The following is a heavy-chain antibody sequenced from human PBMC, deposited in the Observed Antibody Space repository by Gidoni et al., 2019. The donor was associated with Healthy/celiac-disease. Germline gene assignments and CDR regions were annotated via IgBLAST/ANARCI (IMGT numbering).Heavy chain of an antibody. J-gene: IGHJ4*02. D-gene: IGHD3-22*01. V-gene: IGHV3-21*01. CDR2: ISSSSSYI. CDR1: GLPLSSYS. Sequence: EVQLVESGGGLVKPGGSLRLSCAASGLPLSSYSMNWVLQAPGKGLEWVSSISSSSSYIYYADSVKGRFTISRDNAKNSLYLQMNSLRAEDTAVYYCASEGNDSSGYLHWGQGTLVTVSS. CDR3: ASEGNDSSGYLH.